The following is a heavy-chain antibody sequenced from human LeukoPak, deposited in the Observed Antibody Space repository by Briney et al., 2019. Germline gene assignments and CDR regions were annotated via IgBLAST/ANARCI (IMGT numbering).Heavy chain of an antibody. V-gene: IGHV4-30-2*01. CDR1: GGSICSGGYS. J-gene: IGHJ3*02. Sequence: PSETLSLTCAVSGGSICSGGYSWSWIRQPPGKGLEWIGYIYHSGSTYYNPSLKSRVTISVDRSKNQFSLKLSSVTAADTAVYYCARASGDYYDSSGYLDAFDIWGQGTMVTVSS. D-gene: IGHD3-22*01. CDR3: ARASGDYYDSSGYLDAFDI. CDR2: IYHSGST.